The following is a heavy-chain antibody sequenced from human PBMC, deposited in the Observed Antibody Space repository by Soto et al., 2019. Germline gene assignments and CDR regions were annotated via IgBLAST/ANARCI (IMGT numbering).Heavy chain of an antibody. Sequence: QVQLQESGPGLVKPSETLSLTCTVSGGSISSYYWSWIRQPPGKGLEWIGYIYYNGSTNYNPSLKSRVTISVDTSKNQFSLKLSSVTAADTAVYYCARGGLSDDAFDIWGQGTMVTVSS. CDR1: GGSISSYY. J-gene: IGHJ3*02. V-gene: IGHV4-59*01. CDR3: ARGGLSDDAFDI. CDR2: IYYNGST. D-gene: IGHD2-15*01.